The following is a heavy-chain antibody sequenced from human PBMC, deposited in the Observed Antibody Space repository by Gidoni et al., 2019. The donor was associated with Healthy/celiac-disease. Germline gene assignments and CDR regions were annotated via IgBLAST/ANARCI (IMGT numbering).Heavy chain of an antibody. CDR3: ARVNRYGAKLAHFDY. CDR1: GYTFTSYY. J-gene: IGHJ4*02. D-gene: IGHD4-17*01. Sequence: QVQLVQSGAEVKKPGASVKVFCKASGYTFTSYYMHWVRQAPGQGLEWMGIINPSDGSTSYAQKFQGRVTMTRDTSTSTVYMELSSLRSEDTAVYYCARVNRYGAKLAHFDYWGQGTLVTVSS. V-gene: IGHV1-46*01. CDR2: INPSDGST.